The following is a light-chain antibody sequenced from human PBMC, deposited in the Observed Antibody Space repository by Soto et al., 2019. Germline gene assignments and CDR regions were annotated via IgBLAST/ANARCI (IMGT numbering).Light chain of an antibody. J-gene: IGKJ1*01. CDR1: QSVSSSY. Sequence: EIVLTQSPGTLSLSPGERATLSCRASQSVSSSYLAWYQQKPGQAPRLLIYGASSRATGIPDRFSGSGSGTDSTLTISRLEPEDIAVYYCQQYNNWPRTFGQGTKVDIK. CDR2: GAS. V-gene: IGKV3-20*01. CDR3: QQYNNWPRT.